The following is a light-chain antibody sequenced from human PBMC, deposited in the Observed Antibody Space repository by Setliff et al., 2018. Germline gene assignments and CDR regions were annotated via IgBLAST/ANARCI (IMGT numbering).Light chain of an antibody. V-gene: IGLV2-14*01. Sequence: QSALAQPASVSGSPGQSITISCTGTSSDVGYYNYVSWYRQHPGEAPQLKIYEVSNRPSGVSDRFTGSKSGNTASLTISGLQAGDEADYYCSSHSSTGTYVFGTGTKVTVL. CDR1: SSDVGYYNY. J-gene: IGLJ1*01. CDR3: SSHSSTGTYV. CDR2: EVS.